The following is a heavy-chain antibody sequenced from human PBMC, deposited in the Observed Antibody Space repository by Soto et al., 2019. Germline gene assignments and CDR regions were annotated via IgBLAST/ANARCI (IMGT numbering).Heavy chain of an antibody. J-gene: IGHJ4*02. CDR2: ISAYNGNT. Sequence: QVQLVQSGAEVKKPGASVKVSCEASGYTFTSYAISWVRQAPGQGLEWMGWISAYNGNTNYAQKLQGRVTMTTDPSTSTAYMEVRSLRSEDTAVYYCARDAPPADFWGQGTLVTVSS. CDR1: GYTFTSYA. V-gene: IGHV1-18*01. CDR3: ARDAPPADF.